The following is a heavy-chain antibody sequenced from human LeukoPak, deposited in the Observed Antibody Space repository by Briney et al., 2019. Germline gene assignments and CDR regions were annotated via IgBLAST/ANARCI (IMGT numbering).Heavy chain of an antibody. Sequence: SETLSLTCTVSGGSISSGGYSWSWIRQPPGKGLEWIGYIYHSGSTYYNPSLKSRVTISVDRSKNQFSLKLSSVTAADTAVYYCARAREDAFDIWGQGTMVTVSS. J-gene: IGHJ3*02. CDR1: GGSISSGGYS. CDR2: IYHSGST. V-gene: IGHV4-30-2*01. CDR3: ARAREDAFDI.